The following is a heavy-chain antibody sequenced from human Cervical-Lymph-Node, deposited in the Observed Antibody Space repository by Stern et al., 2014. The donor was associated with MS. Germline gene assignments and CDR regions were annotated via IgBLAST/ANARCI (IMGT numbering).Heavy chain of an antibody. D-gene: IGHD2-15*01. CDR2: ISAYNGTP. CDR3: ARGLLGSENAFDI. V-gene: IGHV1-18*01. CDR1: GYTFTSYG. J-gene: IGHJ3*02. Sequence: VQLVQSGAEVKKPGASVKVSCKASGYTFTSYGISWVRQAPGQGLEWMGWISAYNGTPTEAKKLQGRVTRTTAPTTRTAYMELRSLRSDDTAVYYCARGLLGSENAFDIWGQGTMVTVSS.